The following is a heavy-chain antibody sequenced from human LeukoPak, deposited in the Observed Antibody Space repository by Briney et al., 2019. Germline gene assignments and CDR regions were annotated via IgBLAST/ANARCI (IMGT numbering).Heavy chain of an antibody. CDR2: INPSGGST. V-gene: IGHV1-46*01. CDR3: ARDRSPGWFGELRSYYYGMDV. D-gene: IGHD3-10*01. Sequence: ASVKVSCKASGGPFSTYAITWVRQAPGQGLEWMGIINPSGGSTSYAQKFQGRVTMTRDTSTSTVYMELSSLRSEDTAVYYCARDRSPGWFGELRSYYYGMDVWGQGTTVTVSS. CDR1: GGPFSTYA. J-gene: IGHJ6*02.